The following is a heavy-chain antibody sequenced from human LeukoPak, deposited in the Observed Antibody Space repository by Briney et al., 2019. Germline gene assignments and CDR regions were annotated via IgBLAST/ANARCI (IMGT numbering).Heavy chain of an antibody. CDR2: MYTSGST. D-gene: IGHD2-8*01. CDR1: GGSFSSYY. J-gene: IGHJ5*02. CDR3: ARTNGWNNWFDP. V-gene: IGHV4-4*07. Sequence: SATLSLTCTVSGGSFSSYYWSWIRQPAGKGLEWIGRMYTSGSTNYNPSLKSRVTMSVDTSKNQFSLKLSSVTAADTAVYYCARTNGWNNWFDPWGQGTLVTVSS.